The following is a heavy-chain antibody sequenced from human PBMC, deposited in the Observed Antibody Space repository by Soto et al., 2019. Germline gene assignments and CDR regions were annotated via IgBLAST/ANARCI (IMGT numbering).Heavy chain of an antibody. V-gene: IGHV3-30*03. CDR3: ARGSWELQLFVPPLDY. Sequence: GGSLRLSCAASGFTFTNYGMHCARQAPGKGLEWVSVISYDGFNKYYSESVKGRFTISRDNSKNTLYLQMNSLRAEDTAVYYCARGSWELQLFVPPLDYWGQGTLVTVSS. CDR1: GFTFTNYG. D-gene: IGHD1-26*01. CDR2: ISYDGFNK. J-gene: IGHJ4*02.